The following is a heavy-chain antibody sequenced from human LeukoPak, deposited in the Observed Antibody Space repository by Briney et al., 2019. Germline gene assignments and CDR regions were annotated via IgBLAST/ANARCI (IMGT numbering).Heavy chain of an antibody. V-gene: IGHV4-39*01. J-gene: IGHJ4*02. CDR3: ARLAKGRYFDYIFAF. D-gene: IGHD3-9*01. CDR1: GASVSDSLSY. CDR2: VYYTGST. Sequence: PSETLSLTCTVSGASVSDSLSYCGWVRHPPGKGLEWVANVYYTGSTYYKPSLKSRVTMSVDTSKNQFSLKMTSVTAADTAIYYCARLAKGRYFDYIFAFWGQGILVTVSS.